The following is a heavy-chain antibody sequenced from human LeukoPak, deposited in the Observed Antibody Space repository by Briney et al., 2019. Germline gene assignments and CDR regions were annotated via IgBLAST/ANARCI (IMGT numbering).Heavy chain of an antibody. Sequence: PGGSLRLSCAASGFTFSTYAMSWVRQAPGKGLEWVSAISNSGAETYYADSVKGRFTISRDNSKNRVYLQMNSLRADDTAVYYCAKDRSYDFWSGYSGFDYWGQGTLVTVSS. V-gene: IGHV3-23*01. CDR1: GFTFSTYA. CDR3: AKDRSYDFWSGYSGFDY. D-gene: IGHD3-3*01. J-gene: IGHJ4*02. CDR2: ISNSGAET.